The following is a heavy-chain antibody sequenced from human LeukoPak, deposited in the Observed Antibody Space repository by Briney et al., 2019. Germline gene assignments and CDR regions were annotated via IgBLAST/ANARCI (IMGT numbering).Heavy chain of an antibody. CDR2: INPNSGGT. D-gene: IGHD3-10*01. V-gene: IGHV1-2*02. J-gene: IGHJ4*02. CDR1: GYTFTGYY. Sequence: ASVKVSCKASGYTFTGYYMHWVRQAPGQGLEWMGWINPNSGGTNYAQKFQGRVTMTRDTSISTAYMELSRLRSDDTAMYYCARVVTGTFGELLTLDYWGQGTLVTVSS. CDR3: ARVVTGTFGELLTLDY.